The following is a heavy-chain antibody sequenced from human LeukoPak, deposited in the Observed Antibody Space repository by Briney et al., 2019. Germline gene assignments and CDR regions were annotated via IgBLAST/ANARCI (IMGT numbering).Heavy chain of an antibody. CDR3: AREYYDYVWGSYRFYGMDV. CDR1: GFTFSSYG. Sequence: GRSLRLSCVASGFTFSSYGMHWVRQAPGKGLEGVAVIWYDGSNKYYADSVKGRFTISRDNSKNTLYLQMNSLRAEDTAVYYCAREYYDYVWGSYRFYGMDVWGKGTTVTVSS. D-gene: IGHD3-16*02. CDR2: IWYDGSNK. J-gene: IGHJ6*04. V-gene: IGHV3-33*01.